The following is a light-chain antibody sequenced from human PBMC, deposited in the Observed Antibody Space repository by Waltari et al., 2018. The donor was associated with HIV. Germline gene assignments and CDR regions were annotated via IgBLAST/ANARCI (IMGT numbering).Light chain of an antibody. CDR2: DAS. Sequence: IVLTQSPGILSLSPGERATLSCRASQSVSSSSVAWYQHKPGQAPRLLIYDASSRATDIPDRLSGSGSGIDFTLTIDRLESEDFAIYYCQQYASSPWTFGQGTKVEIK. J-gene: IGKJ1*01. CDR3: QQYASSPWT. V-gene: IGKV3-20*01. CDR1: QSVSSSS.